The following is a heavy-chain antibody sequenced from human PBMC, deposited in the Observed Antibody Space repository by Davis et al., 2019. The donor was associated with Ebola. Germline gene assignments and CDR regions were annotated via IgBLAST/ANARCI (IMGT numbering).Heavy chain of an antibody. CDR1: GYTFTSYG. CDR3: ARGITMVRENNWFDP. J-gene: IGHJ5*02. V-gene: IGHV1-18*01. D-gene: IGHD3-10*01. Sequence: ASVKVSCKASGYTFTSYGISWVRQAPGQGLEWMGWCSAYNGNTNYAQKLQGRVTMTTATSTSTAYMELRSLRSDDTAVYYCARGITMVRENNWFDPWGQGTLVTVSS. CDR2: CSAYNGNT.